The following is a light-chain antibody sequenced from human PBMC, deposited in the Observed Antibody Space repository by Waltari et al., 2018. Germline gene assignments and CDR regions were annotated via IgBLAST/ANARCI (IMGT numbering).Light chain of an antibody. CDR3: QQRANWPPVT. CDR1: QSVNRY. CDR2: DAS. J-gene: IGKJ5*01. Sequence: DIVLTQSQRTLSLSPGERATLHCRARQSVNRYLAWYQHKPGQAPRLLIYDASNRATGIPARFSGSGSGTDFTLTISSLEPEDFAVYYCQQRANWPPVTFGQGTRLEIK. V-gene: IGKV3-11*01.